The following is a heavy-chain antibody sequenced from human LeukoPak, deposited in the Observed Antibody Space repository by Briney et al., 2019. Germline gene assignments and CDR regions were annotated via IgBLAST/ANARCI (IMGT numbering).Heavy chain of an antibody. CDR2: ISRSSSTI. J-gene: IGHJ5*02. CDR1: GFTFSSYS. D-gene: IGHD3-10*01. V-gene: IGHV3-48*02. CDR3: ARDHYGSGTEVWFDP. Sequence: GGSLRLSCATSGFTFSSYSMTWVRQAPGKGLEWVSYISRSSSTIYYADSVKGRFTISRDNAKNSLYLQMNSLRDEDTAVYYCARDHYGSGTEVWFDPWGQGTLVTVSS.